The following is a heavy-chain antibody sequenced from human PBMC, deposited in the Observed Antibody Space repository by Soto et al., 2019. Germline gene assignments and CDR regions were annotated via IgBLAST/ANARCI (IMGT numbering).Heavy chain of an antibody. Sequence: ASAKVSCKAPGYTFTSNGISWVRQAPGKGLEWMGWISAYNGNTNYAQKLQGRVTMTTDTSTSTAYMELRSLRSDDTAVYYCARDLGGQIVDYWGQGTLVTVSS. V-gene: IGHV1-18*01. CDR2: ISAYNGNT. CDR3: ARDLGGQIVDY. CDR1: GYTFTSNG. J-gene: IGHJ4*02. D-gene: IGHD1-26*01.